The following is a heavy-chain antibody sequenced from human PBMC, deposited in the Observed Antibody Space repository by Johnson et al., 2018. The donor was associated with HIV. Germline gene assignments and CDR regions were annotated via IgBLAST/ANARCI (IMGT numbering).Heavy chain of an antibody. J-gene: IGHJ3*02. CDR2: ISSNGGST. V-gene: IGHV3-64*01. CDR1: GFTVSSYA. CDR3: ARGNSVAARIGAFDI. D-gene: IGHD6-6*01. Sequence: VQLVESGGGLIQPGGSLRLSCAASGFTVSSYAMHWVRQAPGKGLEYVSAISSNGGSTYYANSVKGRFTISRDNSKNTLYLQMGSLRAEDTDVFYCARGNSVAARIGAFDIWGQGTMVTVSS.